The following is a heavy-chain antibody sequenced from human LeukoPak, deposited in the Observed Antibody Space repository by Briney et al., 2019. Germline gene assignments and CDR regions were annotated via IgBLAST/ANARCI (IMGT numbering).Heavy chain of an antibody. Sequence: PGGSLRLSCAASGFTVSSNYMNWVRQAPGKGLEWVANIKPDGSEKYYVDSVKGRFTISRDNAKNSLYLEMNSLRAEDTAVYYCARDIVNLWGQGALVTVSS. D-gene: IGHD2-21*01. V-gene: IGHV3-7*01. J-gene: IGHJ5*02. CDR2: IKPDGSEK. CDR3: ARDIVNL. CDR1: GFTVSSNY.